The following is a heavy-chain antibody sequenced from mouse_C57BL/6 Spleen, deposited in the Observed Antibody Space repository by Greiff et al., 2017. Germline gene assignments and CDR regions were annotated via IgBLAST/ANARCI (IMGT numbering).Heavy chain of an antibody. J-gene: IGHJ1*03. CDR1: GYTFTSYT. CDR2: INPSSGYT. CDR3: ARPLSYFDV. Sequence: VQLQQSGAELARPGASVKMSCKASGYTFTSYTMHWVKQRPGQGLEWVGYINPSSGYTKYNQKFKDKATLTADKSSSTAYMQLSSLTSEDSAVYYCARPLSYFDVWGTGTTVTVSS. V-gene: IGHV1-4*01.